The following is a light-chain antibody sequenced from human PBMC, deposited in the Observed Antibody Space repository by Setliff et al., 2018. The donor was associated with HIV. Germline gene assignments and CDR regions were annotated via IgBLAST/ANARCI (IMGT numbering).Light chain of an antibody. Sequence: QSVLTQPPSASGTPGQRVTISCSGSSSNIGSNTVNWYQQLPGTAPKLLIYSNNQRPSGVPDRFSGSKSGTSASLAISGLQADDGADYYCCSYAAIPPYVFGTGTKVTVL. CDR1: SSNIGSNT. J-gene: IGLJ1*01. CDR3: CSYAAIPPYV. V-gene: IGLV1-44*01. CDR2: SNN.